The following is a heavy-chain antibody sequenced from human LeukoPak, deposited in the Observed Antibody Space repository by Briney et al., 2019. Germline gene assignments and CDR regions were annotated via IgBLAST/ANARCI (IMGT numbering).Heavy chain of an antibody. J-gene: IGHJ4*02. CDR3: AGDGRDSSSPEDY. CDR2: IPHDGSNK. CDR1: GFTFSSYA. V-gene: IGHV3-30-3*01. D-gene: IGHD6-13*01. Sequence: PGRSLRLSCAVSGFTFSSYAMHWVRQAPGKGLEWVAVIPHDGSNKYYVDSVKGRFTISRDNSKNTLFLQMNSLRVEDTAIYYCAGDGRDSSSPEDYWGQGTLVTVSS.